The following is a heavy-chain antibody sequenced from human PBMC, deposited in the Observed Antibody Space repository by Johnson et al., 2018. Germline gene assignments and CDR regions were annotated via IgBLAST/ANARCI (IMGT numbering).Heavy chain of an antibody. J-gene: IGHJ1*01. CDR1: GFTLSDYY. CDR2: SGRAGPI. V-gene: IGHV3-11*01. D-gene: IGHD3-16*01. Sequence: QVQLVQSGGALVEPGGSLRLSCAASGFTLSDYYLSWIRQAPGKGLDWVSYSGRAGPIYYGDSVRGRFTISRDNAKNSLYLQRNNLRAEDTAVYFCAAWRGDSRDLEHWGQGTLVTVSS. CDR3: AAWRGDSRDLEH.